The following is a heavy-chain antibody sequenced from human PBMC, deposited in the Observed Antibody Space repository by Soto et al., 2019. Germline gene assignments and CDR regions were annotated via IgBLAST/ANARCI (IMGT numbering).Heavy chain of an antibody. J-gene: IGHJ6*03. V-gene: IGHV4-59*08. D-gene: IGHD4-17*01. CDR1: GGSISSYY. CDR3: ARGGDYVNYYYYMDV. CDR2: IYYSGST. Sequence: SETLSLTCTVSGGSISSYYWSWIRQPPGKGLEWIGYIYYSGSTNYNPSLKSRVTISVDTSKNQFSLKLSSVTAADTAVYYCARGGDYVNYYYYMDVWGKGTTVTVSS.